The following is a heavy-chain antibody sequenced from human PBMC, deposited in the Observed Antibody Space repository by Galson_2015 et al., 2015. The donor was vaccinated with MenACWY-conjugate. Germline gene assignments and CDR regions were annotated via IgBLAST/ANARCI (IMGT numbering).Heavy chain of an antibody. J-gene: IGHJ4*02. CDR3: AKEAVTTRDFDY. CDR2: ISYDGSNK. Sequence: SLRLSCAASGFTFSSYGMHWVRQAPGKGLEWVAVISYDGSNKYYADSVKGRFTISGDNSKNTLYLQMNSLRAEDTAVYYCAKEAVTTRDFDYWGQGTLVTVSS. V-gene: IGHV3-30*18. CDR1: GFTFSSYG. D-gene: IGHD4-11*01.